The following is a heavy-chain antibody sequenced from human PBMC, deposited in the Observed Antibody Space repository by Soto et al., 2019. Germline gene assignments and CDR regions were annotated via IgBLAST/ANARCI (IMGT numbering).Heavy chain of an antibody. J-gene: IGHJ5*02. Sequence: KPSETLSLTCIVSGGSISEKYWNWVRQPPGKGLEWIGLIFANGHTDYNPSLKSRVTMSVDASKNQFSLRLTSMTAADMAVYYCVASLAASGLNWLDPWGRGTLVTVSS. D-gene: IGHD6-13*01. CDR1: GGSISEKY. CDR3: VASLAASGLNWLDP. CDR2: IFANGHT. V-gene: IGHV4-4*07.